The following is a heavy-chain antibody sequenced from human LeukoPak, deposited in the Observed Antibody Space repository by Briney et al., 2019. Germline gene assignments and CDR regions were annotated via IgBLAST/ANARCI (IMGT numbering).Heavy chain of an antibody. V-gene: IGHV3-74*01. CDR2: INGDGSST. CDR3: ARDMYSMSSARGAY. D-gene: IGHD3-10*01. CDR1: GFTFSDYW. J-gene: IGHJ4*02. Sequence: PGGPLRLSCAASGFTFSDYWMHCVRPAPGKRLVWVARINGDGSSTTYVESVRGRFTISRDNAKKTLYLQMNSLRAEDAAVYYCARDMYSMSSARGAYWGQGTLVTVSS.